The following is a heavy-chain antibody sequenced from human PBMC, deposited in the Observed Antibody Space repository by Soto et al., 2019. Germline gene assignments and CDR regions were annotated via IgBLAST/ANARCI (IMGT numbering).Heavy chain of an antibody. CDR1: GGSISSGDYY. Sequence: SETLSLTCTVSGGSISSGDYYWSWIRQPPGKGLEWIGYIYYSGSTYYNPSLKSRVTISVDTSKNQFSLKLSSVTAADTAVYYCARGRGHSYGPTWPYFDYWGQGTLVTAPS. D-gene: IGHD5-18*01. CDR2: IYYSGST. CDR3: ARGRGHSYGPTWPYFDY. V-gene: IGHV4-30-4*01. J-gene: IGHJ4*02.